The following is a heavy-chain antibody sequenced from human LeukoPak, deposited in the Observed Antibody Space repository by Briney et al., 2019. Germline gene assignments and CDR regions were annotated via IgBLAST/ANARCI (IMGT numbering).Heavy chain of an antibody. CDR2: IKQDGSEK. CDR3: ARDIVVVPAAARWFDP. J-gene: IGHJ5*02. Sequence: GGSLRLSCAASGFTFSSYWMSWVRQAPGKGLEWVANIKQDGSEKYYVDSVKGRFTISRDNAKNSLYLQMHSLRAEDTAVYYCARDIVVVPAAARWFDPWGQGTLVTVSS. CDR1: GFTFSSYW. D-gene: IGHD2-2*01. V-gene: IGHV3-7*01.